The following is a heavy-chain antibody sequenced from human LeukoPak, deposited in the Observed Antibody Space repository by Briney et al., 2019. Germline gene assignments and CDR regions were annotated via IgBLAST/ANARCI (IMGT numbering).Heavy chain of an antibody. Sequence: GGSLRLSCAASGFTFNNYSMSWVRQAPGKGLEWVSTFTGTRGNTYYANSVKGRFSISRDSSKNTLSLQMNSLRAEDTAVYYCAREHPERPPLVYWGQGTLVTVSS. CDR2: FTGTRGNT. V-gene: IGHV3-23*01. CDR3: AREHPERPPLVY. CDR1: GFTFNNYS. J-gene: IGHJ4*02. D-gene: IGHD1-1*01.